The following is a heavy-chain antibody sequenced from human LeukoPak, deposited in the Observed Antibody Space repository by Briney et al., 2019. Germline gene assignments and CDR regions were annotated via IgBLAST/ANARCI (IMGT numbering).Heavy chain of an antibody. CDR1: GFTVSNNY. CDR3: AREASGSFFAN. J-gene: IGHJ4*02. CDR2: IYSGDNT. D-gene: IGHD1-26*01. V-gene: IGHV3-53*01. Sequence: PGGSLRLSCVVSGFTVSNNYMGWVRQAPGKGLEWVSVIYSGDNTYYADSVKGRFTISRDNSKNTLYLQMNSLIAEDTAVYYCAREASGSFFANWGQGTLVTVSS.